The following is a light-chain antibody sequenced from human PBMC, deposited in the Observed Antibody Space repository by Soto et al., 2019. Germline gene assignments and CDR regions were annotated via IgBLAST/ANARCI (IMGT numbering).Light chain of an antibody. J-gene: IGKJ1*01. Sequence: EILFPQSPGTVSFSPGERATLSCRPSQSVSSSYLAWYQQKLGQAHRLLIYGASNRATGIPDRFSGSGSGADFTLTISRLEPEDFAVYYCQQYGSSPRTLGPGTKVDIK. CDR3: QQYGSSPRT. V-gene: IGKV3-20*01. CDR1: QSVSSSY. CDR2: GAS.